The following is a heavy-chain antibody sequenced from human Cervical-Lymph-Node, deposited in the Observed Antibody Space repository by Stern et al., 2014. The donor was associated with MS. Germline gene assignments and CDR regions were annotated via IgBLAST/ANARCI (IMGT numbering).Heavy chain of an antibody. D-gene: IGHD3-10*01. CDR2: IYWDDDK. CDR3: AHRHPRGIVFVY. Sequence: QVPLRESGPTLVKPTQTLTLTCTFSGFSLNTSGVGLGWIRQPPGKALEWLALIYWDDDKRYSPSLKSRLTIAKDTSKDQVVLTMTNMDPVDTATYYCAHRHPRGIVFVYWGQGTLVTVSS. V-gene: IGHV2-5*02. J-gene: IGHJ4*02. CDR1: GFSLNTSGVG.